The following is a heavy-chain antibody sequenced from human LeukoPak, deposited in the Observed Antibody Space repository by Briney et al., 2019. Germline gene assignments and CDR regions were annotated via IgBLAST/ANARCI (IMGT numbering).Heavy chain of an antibody. V-gene: IGHV4-39*02. CDR1: GGSISSRTSY. CDR3: AREGAAGTATIPFDH. J-gene: IGHJ4*02. D-gene: IGHD5-24*01. CDR2: IYYTGST. Sequence: SETLSLTCTVSGGSISSRTSYWGWIRQPPGKGLEWIGTIYYTGSTYYNPSLKSRATLFVDTSKNQFSLKLTSMAAADSALYYCAREGAAGTATIPFDHWGQGTLVTVSS.